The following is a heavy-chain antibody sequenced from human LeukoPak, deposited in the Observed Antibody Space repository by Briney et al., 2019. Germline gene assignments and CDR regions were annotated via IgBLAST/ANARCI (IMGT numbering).Heavy chain of an antibody. D-gene: IGHD1-1*01. J-gene: IGHJ4*02. V-gene: IGHV1-18*01. CDR3: ARESRVERDDF. CDR1: GYTFTNYG. CDR2: ISASNGDT. Sequence: ASVKVSCKASGYTFTNYGITWVRQAPGQGLEWMGWISASNGDTHYSEKFQDRITVTTDTSTSTAYMELRSLVSDDTAVYYCARESRVERDDFWGQGTLITVSS.